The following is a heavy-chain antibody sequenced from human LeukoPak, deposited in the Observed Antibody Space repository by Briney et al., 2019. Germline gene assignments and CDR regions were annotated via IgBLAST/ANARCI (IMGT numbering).Heavy chain of an antibody. J-gene: IGHJ4*02. D-gene: IGHD2-21*02. V-gene: IGHV3-23*01. Sequence: GGSLRLSCAVSGFTFSAYSMNWVRQAPGKGLEWVSAISGSGGSTYYADSVKGRFTISRDNSKNTLYLQMNSLRAEDTAVYYCAKAPVVVTATIFDYWGQGTLVTVSS. CDR1: GFTFSAYS. CDR2: ISGSGGST. CDR3: AKAPVVVTATIFDY.